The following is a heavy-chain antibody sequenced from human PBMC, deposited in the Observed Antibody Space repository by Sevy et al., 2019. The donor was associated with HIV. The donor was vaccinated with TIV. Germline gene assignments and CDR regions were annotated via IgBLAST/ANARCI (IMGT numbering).Heavy chain of an antibody. CDR3: TTASNQPYYYDSSGYYYPFDY. CDR1: GFTFSNAW. CDR2: IKSKTDGGTT. D-gene: IGHD3-22*01. Sequence: GGSLRLSCAASGFTFSNAWMSWVRQAPGKGLEWVGRIKSKTDGGTTDYAAPVKGRFTISRDDSKNTLYLQMNSLKTEETAVYYCTTASNQPYYYDSSGYYYPFDYWGQGTLVTVSS. V-gene: IGHV3-15*01. J-gene: IGHJ4*02.